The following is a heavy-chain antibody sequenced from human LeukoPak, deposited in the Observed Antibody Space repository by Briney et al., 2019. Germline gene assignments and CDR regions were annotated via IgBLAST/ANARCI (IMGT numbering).Heavy chain of an antibody. Sequence: SETLSLTCTVSGGSISTYYWSWIRQPPGKGLEWIGYVYYSGNTNYNPSLKSRVTVSVDTSKNQFSLKLSSVTAADTAVYYCARVGRGHFDYWGQGTLVTVSS. J-gene: IGHJ4*02. V-gene: IGHV4-59*01. CDR1: GGSISTYY. CDR3: ARVGRGHFDY. CDR2: VYYSGNT.